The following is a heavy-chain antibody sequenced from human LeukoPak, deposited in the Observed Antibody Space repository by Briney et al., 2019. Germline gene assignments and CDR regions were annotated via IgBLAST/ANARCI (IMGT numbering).Heavy chain of an antibody. V-gene: IGHV1-69*13. D-gene: IGHD3-22*01. CDR2: IIPIFGTA. J-gene: IGHJ4*02. CDR1: GGTFSSYA. CDR3: ATWYDSSGYYDR. Sequence: SVKVSYKASGGTFSSYAISWVRQAPGQGLEWMGGIIPIFGTANYAQKFQGRVTITADESTSTAYMELSSLRSEDTAVYYCATWYDSSGYYDRWGQGTLVTVSS.